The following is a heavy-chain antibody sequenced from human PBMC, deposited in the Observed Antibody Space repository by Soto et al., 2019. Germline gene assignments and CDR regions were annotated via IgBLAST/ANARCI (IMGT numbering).Heavy chain of an antibody. CDR2: TYYRSKWYN. Sequence: PSQTLSLTCAISGDSVSSNSAAWNCIRQSPSRGLEWLGRTYYRSKWYNDYAVSVKSRITINPDTSKNQFSLQLNSVTPEDTAVYYCARMEYSSSSGDYYYYGMDVWGQGTTVTVSS. V-gene: IGHV6-1*01. CDR3: ARMEYSSSSGDYYYYGMDV. CDR1: GDSVSSNSAA. D-gene: IGHD6-6*01. J-gene: IGHJ6*02.